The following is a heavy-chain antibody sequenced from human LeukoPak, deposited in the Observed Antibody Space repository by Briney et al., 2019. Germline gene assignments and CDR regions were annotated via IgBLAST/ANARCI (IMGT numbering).Heavy chain of an antibody. CDR1: GGSISSYY. D-gene: IGHD1-26*01. Sequence: SETLSLTCTVSGGSISSYYWSWIRQPAGKGLEWIGRIYTSGSTNYNPSLKSRVTMSVDTSRNQFSLKLSSVTAADTAVYYCARDGGSYYRSWFDPWGQGTLVTVSS. V-gene: IGHV4-4*07. CDR3: ARDGGSYYRSWFDP. J-gene: IGHJ5*02. CDR2: IYTSGST.